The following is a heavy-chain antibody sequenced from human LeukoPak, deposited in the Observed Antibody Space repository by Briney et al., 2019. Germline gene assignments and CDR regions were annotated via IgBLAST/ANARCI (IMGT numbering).Heavy chain of an antibody. V-gene: IGHV4-34*01. CDR2: INHSGST. Sequence: PSETLSLTCAVYGGSFSGYYWSWIRQPPGKGLEWIGEINHSGSTNYNPSLKSRVTISVDTSKNQFSLKLSSVTAADTAVYYCARRQTGRSLKFDYWGQGTLVTVSS. D-gene: IGHD1-14*01. J-gene: IGHJ4*02. CDR1: GGSFSGYY. CDR3: ARRQTGRSLKFDY.